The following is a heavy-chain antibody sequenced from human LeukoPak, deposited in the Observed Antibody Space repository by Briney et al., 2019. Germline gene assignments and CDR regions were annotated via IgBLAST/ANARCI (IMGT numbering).Heavy chain of an antibody. D-gene: IGHD6-19*01. CDR3: ARGQWLVMDYYYGMDV. J-gene: IGHJ6*02. CDR2: IWSDGSNK. Sequence: PGGSLRLSCAASGLTFSSYGMHWVRQAPGRGLEWVAVIWSDGSNKYYADSVKGRFTISRDNSKNTLYLQMNSLRAEDTAVYYCARGQWLVMDYYYGMDVWGQGTTVTVSS. V-gene: IGHV3-33*01. CDR1: GLTFSSYG.